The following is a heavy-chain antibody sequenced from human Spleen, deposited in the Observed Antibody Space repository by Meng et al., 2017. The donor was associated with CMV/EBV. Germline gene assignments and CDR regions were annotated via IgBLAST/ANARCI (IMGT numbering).Heavy chain of an antibody. J-gene: IGHJ4*02. D-gene: IGHD6-19*01. CDR1: GYSFTRYW. V-gene: IGHV5-51*01. CDR2: IYAGDSDT. CDR3: ARVIPRYSSGWQDGLDY. Sequence: GESLKISCKGYGYSFTRYWIGWVRQMPGKGLEWMGIIYAGDSDTRYSPSFQGQVTISADKSINTAYLQWSSLKASDTAMYYCARVIPRYSSGWQDGLDYWGQGTLVTVSS.